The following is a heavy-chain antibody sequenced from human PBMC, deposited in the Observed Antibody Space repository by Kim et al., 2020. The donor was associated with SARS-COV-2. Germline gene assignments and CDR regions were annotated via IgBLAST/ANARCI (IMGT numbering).Heavy chain of an antibody. CDR1: GGSFSGYY. CDR3: ARGPRYNWNYNGLGY. V-gene: IGHV4-34*01. J-gene: IGHJ4*02. D-gene: IGHD1-7*01. CDR2: INHSGST. Sequence: SETLSLTCAVYGGSFSGYYWSWIRQPPGKGLEWIGEINHSGSTNYNPSLKSRVTISVDTSKNQFSLKLSSVTAADTAVYYCARGPRYNWNYNGLGYWGQG.